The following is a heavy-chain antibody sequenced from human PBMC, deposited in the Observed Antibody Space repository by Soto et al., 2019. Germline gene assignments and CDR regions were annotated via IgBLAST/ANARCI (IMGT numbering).Heavy chain of an antibody. CDR1: GYTFMRYC. CDR3: ARAGYCRGGNCALYDHEYFDRDV. CDR2: ISTYNDNG. J-gene: IGHJ6*02. Sequence: ASVKVSCKASGYTFMRYCISWVRQAPGQGLEWMGWISTYNDNGNNAQKFQDRVTMSTDTIMNTAYMELSSLTSDDTAVYYCARAGYCRGGNCALYDHEYFDRDVWGQGTTVTVSS. D-gene: IGHD2-15*01. V-gene: IGHV1-18*01.